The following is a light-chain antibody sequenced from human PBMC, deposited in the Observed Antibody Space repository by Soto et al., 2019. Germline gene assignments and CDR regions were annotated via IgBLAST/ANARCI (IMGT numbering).Light chain of an antibody. CDR1: QGISSY. V-gene: IGKV3-20*01. CDR2: SAS. CDR3: QQYGFSPLT. J-gene: IGKJ4*01. Sequence: ETVLTQSPGTLSLSPGERATLSCRASQGISSYLAWYQQKPGQAPRLLIYSASSRVTGIPDRFSGSGYGTDFTLTISRLEPEDFAVYYCQQYGFSPLTFGGGTKVEI.